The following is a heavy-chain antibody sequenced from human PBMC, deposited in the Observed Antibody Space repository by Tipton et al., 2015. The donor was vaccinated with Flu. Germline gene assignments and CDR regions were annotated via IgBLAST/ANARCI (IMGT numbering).Heavy chain of an antibody. J-gene: IGHJ4*02. V-gene: IGHV1-2*06. Sequence: QLVQSGAEVEKPGASVKVSCKASGYSFTDFYIHWVRQAPGQGLEWMGRINPNSGDTNSAQKFQGRLIMTGDTSTTTAYMELSRLRSDDTAVYYWAGIRRGGFNASDYWGQGSLVTVSS. CDR1: GYSFTDFY. CDR3: AGIRRGGFNASDY. CDR2: INPNSGDT. D-gene: IGHD2-15*01.